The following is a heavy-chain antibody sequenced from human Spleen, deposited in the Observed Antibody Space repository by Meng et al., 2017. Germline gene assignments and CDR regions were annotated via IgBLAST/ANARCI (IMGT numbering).Heavy chain of an antibody. CDR1: GFTFSSYA. D-gene: IGHD7-27*01. Sequence: GESLKISCAASGFTFSSYAMHWVRQAPGKGLEWVAVISYDGSNKYYADSVKGRFTISRDNSKNTLYLQMNSLRAEDTAVYYCANINWAKTDYWGQGTLVTVSS. V-gene: IGHV3-30*01. CDR2: ISYDGSNK. J-gene: IGHJ4*02. CDR3: ANINWAKTDY.